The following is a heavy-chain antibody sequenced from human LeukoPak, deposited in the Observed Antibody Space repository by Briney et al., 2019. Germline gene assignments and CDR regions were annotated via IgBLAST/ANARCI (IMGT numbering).Heavy chain of an antibody. J-gene: IGHJ4*02. CDR3: AREGEGWFGFDY. Sequence: GGSLRLSCAASGFTFDDYGMSWVRQAPGKGLEWVSGINWNGGSTGYADSVEGRFTISRDNAKNSLYLQMNSLRAEDTALYHCAREGEGWFGFDYWGQGTLVTVSS. CDR2: INWNGGST. CDR1: GFTFDDYG. V-gene: IGHV3-20*01. D-gene: IGHD3-10*01.